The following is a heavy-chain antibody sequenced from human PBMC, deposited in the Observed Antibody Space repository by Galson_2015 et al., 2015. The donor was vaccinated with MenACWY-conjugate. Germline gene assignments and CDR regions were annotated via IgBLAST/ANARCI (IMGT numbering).Heavy chain of an antibody. D-gene: IGHD6-19*01. CDR1: RGSITGTGSY. CDR2: VHYSGSS. Sequence: TLSLTCNVSRGSITGTGSYWSWIRQPPGKGLEWIGSVHYSGSSYYNPSLQSRVTMSADSSSHRLSLSMNSVTAADTAVYFCTRRLQWQAFFQNWGPGALVTVSS. CDR3: TRRLQWQAFFQN. J-gene: IGHJ1*01. V-gene: IGHV4-39*02.